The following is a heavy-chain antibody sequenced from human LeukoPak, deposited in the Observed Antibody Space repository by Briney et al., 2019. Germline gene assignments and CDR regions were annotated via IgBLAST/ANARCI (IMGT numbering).Heavy chain of an antibody. Sequence: PGGSLRLSCAASGFTFSDYAMDWVRQAPGKGPEWVSVIRSSGDTTYYADFVKGRFTISRDNSKNTLYLQMNSLRAEDTAVYYCAKGYYASGSSLSAFDYWGQGTLITVSS. CDR2: IRSSGDTT. V-gene: IGHV3-23*01. CDR1: GFTFSDYA. D-gene: IGHD3-10*01. CDR3: AKGYYASGSSLSAFDY. J-gene: IGHJ4*02.